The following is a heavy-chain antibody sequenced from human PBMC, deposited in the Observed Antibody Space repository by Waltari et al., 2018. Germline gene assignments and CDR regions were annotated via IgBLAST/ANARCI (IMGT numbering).Heavy chain of an antibody. Sequence: QVQLVESGGGVVQPGRSLRLSCAASGFTFSSYAIHWVRQAPGKGLEWVAVISYDGSNKYYADSVKGRFTISRDNSKNTLYLQMNSLRAEDTAVYYCARDSDGDYRGVAFDIWGQGTMVTVSS. V-gene: IGHV3-30-3*01. CDR2: ISYDGSNK. CDR1: GFTFSSYA. D-gene: IGHD4-17*01. J-gene: IGHJ3*02. CDR3: ARDSDGDYRGVAFDI.